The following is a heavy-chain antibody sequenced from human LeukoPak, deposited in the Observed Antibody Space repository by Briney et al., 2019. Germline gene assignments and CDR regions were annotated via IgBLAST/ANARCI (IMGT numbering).Heavy chain of an antibody. D-gene: IGHD3-22*01. Sequence: SETLSLTCAVYGGSFSGYYWSWIRQPLGKGLEWIGEINHSGSTNYNPSLKSRVTISVDTSKNQFSLKLSSVTAADTAVYYCARGDDSSGYYLERPGYFDYWGQGTLVTVSS. CDR3: ARGDDSSGYYLERPGYFDY. J-gene: IGHJ4*02. V-gene: IGHV4-34*01. CDR1: GGSFSGYY. CDR2: INHSGST.